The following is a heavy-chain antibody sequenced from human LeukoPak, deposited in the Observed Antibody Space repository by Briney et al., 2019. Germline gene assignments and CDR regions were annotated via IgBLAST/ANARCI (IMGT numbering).Heavy chain of an antibody. CDR2: IYTSGST. Sequence: SETLSLTCTVSGGSISSYYWSWIRQPAGKGLEWIGRIYTSGSTNYNASLKSRVSMSVDTSKNQFSLKLSSVTAADTAVYYCARGPGKVTIAARPLVDYWGQGTLVTVSS. D-gene: IGHD6-6*01. CDR1: GGSISSYY. V-gene: IGHV4-4*07. CDR3: ARGPGKVTIAARPLVDY. J-gene: IGHJ4*02.